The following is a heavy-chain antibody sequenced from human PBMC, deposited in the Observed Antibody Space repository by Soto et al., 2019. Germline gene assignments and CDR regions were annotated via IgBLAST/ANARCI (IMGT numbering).Heavy chain of an antibody. J-gene: IGHJ4*02. CDR3: ARCSSTSCYIMASFDY. D-gene: IGHD2-2*02. V-gene: IGHV3-20*04. CDR2: INWNGRST. Sequence: EVQLVESGGDVVRPGGSLRLSCAASGFTFDDYAMSWVRQAPGKGLEWVAGINWNGRSTTYADSLKGRFTISRDNAKNSLHLQINSLRAEDTALYFCARCSSTSCYIMASFDYWGQGTLVTVSS. CDR1: GFTFDDYA.